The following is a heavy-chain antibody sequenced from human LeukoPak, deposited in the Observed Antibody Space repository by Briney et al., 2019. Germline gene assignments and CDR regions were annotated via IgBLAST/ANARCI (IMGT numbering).Heavy chain of an antibody. CDR1: GYSFSSGYY. V-gene: IGHV4-38-2*01. Sequence: SETLSLTCAVSGYSFSSGYYWGWIRQPPGKGLEWIGNIYHSGTTSYNPSLKSRVTISGDTSKNHFSLNLSSVTAADTAVYFCASKRGYDVGFDYWGQGILVAVSS. CDR2: IYHSGTT. CDR3: ASKRGYDVGFDY. J-gene: IGHJ4*02. D-gene: IGHD5-12*01.